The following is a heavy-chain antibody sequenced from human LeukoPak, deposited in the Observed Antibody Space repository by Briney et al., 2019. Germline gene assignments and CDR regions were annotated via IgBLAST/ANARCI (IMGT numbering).Heavy chain of an antibody. CDR2: IYYSGST. J-gene: IGHJ6*02. CDR3: ARRIAAFNYGMDV. Sequence: SSETLSLTCTVSGGSISRYYWSWIRQPPGKGLEWIGYIYYSGSTNYNPSLKSRVTISVDTSKNQFSLKLSSVTAADTAVYYCARRIAAFNYGMDVWGQGTTVTATS. V-gene: IGHV4-59*01. D-gene: IGHD6-6*01. CDR1: GGSISRYY.